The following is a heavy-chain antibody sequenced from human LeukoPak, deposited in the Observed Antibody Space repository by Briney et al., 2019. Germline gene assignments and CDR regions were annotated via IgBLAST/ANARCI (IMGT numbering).Heavy chain of an antibody. Sequence: PGRSLRLSCAASGFTFNNYGMHWVRQAPGKGLEWVVVIWYDGSNKYYADSVKGRFTISRDNPKNTLYLQMNSLRAEDTAVYYCATHCSSTSCYMYWGQGTLVTVSS. CDR2: IWYDGSNK. CDR3: ATHCSSTSCYMY. CDR1: GFTFNNYG. V-gene: IGHV3-33*01. D-gene: IGHD2-2*02. J-gene: IGHJ4*02.